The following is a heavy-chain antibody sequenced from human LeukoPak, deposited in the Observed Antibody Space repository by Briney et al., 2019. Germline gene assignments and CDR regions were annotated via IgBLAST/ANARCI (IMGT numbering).Heavy chain of an antibody. D-gene: IGHD3-22*01. CDR2: IRSKAYGGTT. Sequence: PGGSLRLSCTASGFTFSDYAMSWFRQAPGKGLEWVGFIRSKAYGGTTEYAASVKGRFTISRDDSKSIAYLQMNSLKTEDTAVYYCTRDAPAKYYYDSSANFDYWGQGTLVTVSS. J-gene: IGHJ4*02. CDR1: GFTFSDYA. V-gene: IGHV3-49*03. CDR3: TRDAPAKYYYDSSANFDY.